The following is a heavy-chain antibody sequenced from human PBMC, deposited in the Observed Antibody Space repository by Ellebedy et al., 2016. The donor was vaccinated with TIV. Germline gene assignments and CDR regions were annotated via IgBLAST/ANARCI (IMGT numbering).Heavy chain of an antibody. D-gene: IGHD4-23*01. CDR3: ARGAAVVTGDY. V-gene: IGHV5-51*01. CDR2: IYPGDSDT. J-gene: IGHJ4*02. Sequence: GESLKISCKGSGYGFTSYWIGWVRQMPGKGLEWVGIIYPGDSDTRYSPSFQGQVTISADKSISTSYLQWSSLKASDTAIYYCARGAAVVTGDYWGQGTLVTVSS. CDR1: GYGFTSYW.